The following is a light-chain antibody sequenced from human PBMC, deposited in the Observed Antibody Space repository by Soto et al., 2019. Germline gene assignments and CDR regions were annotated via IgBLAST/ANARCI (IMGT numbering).Light chain of an antibody. CDR3: QQYGSSPPTT. CDR2: GAS. V-gene: IGKV3-20*01. CDR1: EYVPSNF. J-gene: IGKJ5*01. Sequence: EFVLTQSPGTLSLSPGERATLSCRASEYVPSNFLAWYQQRPGQAPRLLIYGASIRATGIPDRFSGSGSGTDFTLSISRLEPEDLAMYYCQQYGSSPPTTFGQGTRLEIK.